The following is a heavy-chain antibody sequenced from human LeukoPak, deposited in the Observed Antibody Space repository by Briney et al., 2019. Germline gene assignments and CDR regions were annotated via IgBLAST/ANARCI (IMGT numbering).Heavy chain of an antibody. CDR1: GGSFSGYY. J-gene: IGHJ4*02. D-gene: IGHD1-26*01. V-gene: IGHV4-34*01. Sequence: SETLSLTCAVYGGSFSGYYWSWIRQPPGKGLEWIGEINHSGSTNYNPSLKGRVTISVDTSKNQFSLKLSSVTAADTAVYYCARGRRVGATTRYYFDYWGQGTLVTVSS. CDR3: ARGRRVGATTRYYFDY. CDR2: INHSGST.